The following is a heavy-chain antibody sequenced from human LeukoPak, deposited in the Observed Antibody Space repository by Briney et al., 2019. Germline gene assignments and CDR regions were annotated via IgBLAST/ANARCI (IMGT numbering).Heavy chain of an antibody. CDR1: GFTFDAYA. CDR2: ISWNSGSI. Sequence: PGRSLRLSCAASGFTFDAYAMHSVPQAPGKGLESVSGISWNSGSIAYADSVKGRFTISRDNAKNSLYLQMNSLRAEDTALYYCAAAAGIYYYGMYVWGQGTTVTVS. V-gene: IGHV3-9*01. D-gene: IGHD6-13*01. J-gene: IGHJ6*02. CDR3: AAAAGIYYYGMYV.